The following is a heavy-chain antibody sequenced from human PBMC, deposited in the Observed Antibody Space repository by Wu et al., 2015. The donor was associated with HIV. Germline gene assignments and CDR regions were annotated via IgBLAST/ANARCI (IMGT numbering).Heavy chain of an antibody. D-gene: IGHD5-18*01. Sequence: QVRLVQSGAEVKQPGSSVKVSCKASGYTFTSYYMHWVRQAPGQGLEWMGIINPSGGSTSYAQKFQGRVTMTRDTSTSTVYMELSSLRSEDTAVYYCARVGGRGYSYGYVGYWGQGTLVTVSS. J-gene: IGHJ4*02. CDR2: INPSGGST. CDR3: ARVGGRGYSYGYVGY. CDR1: GYTFTSYY. V-gene: IGHV1-46*01.